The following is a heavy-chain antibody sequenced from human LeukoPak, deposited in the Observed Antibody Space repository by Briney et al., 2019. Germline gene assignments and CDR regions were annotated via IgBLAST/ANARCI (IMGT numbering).Heavy chain of an antibody. D-gene: IGHD3-22*01. V-gene: IGHV3-30*03. CDR2: ISYDGSNK. CDR1: GFTFSSYG. J-gene: IGHJ4*02. Sequence: GGSLRLTCAASGFTFSSYGMHWVRQAPGKGLEWVAVISYDGSNKYYADSVKGRFTISRDNSKNTLYMQMNSLRVEDTAVYYCASPGNYDSSGSYRVWGQGTLVTVSS. CDR3: ASPGNYDSSGSYRV.